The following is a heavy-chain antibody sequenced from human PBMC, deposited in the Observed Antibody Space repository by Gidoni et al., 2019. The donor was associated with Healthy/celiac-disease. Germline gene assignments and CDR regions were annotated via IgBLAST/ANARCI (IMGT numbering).Heavy chain of an antibody. J-gene: IGHJ4*02. CDR1: GFTFDDYA. D-gene: IGHD1-7*01. Sequence: EVQLVESGGGLVQPGRSLRLSCAASGFTFDDYAMHWVRQAPGKGLEWVSGISWNSGSIGYADSVKGRFTISRDNAKNSLYLQMNSLRAEDTALYYCAKQYNWNYIVLDYWGQGTLVTVSS. CDR3: AKQYNWNYIVLDY. CDR2: ISWNSGSI. V-gene: IGHV3-9*01.